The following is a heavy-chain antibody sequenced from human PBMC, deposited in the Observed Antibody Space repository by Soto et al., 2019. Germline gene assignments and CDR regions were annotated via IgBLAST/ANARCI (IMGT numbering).Heavy chain of an antibody. J-gene: IGHJ6*02. Sequence: PGGSLRLSCAASGFTFSAYAFHWVRQAPGKGLEWLSVISYDGRETHYADSVEGRFIISRDGSKNTLFLQMNSLRAEDTAVYYCATRRDASYYYGMDVWGQGTTVTVSS. D-gene: IGHD2-2*01. CDR1: GFTFSAYA. V-gene: IGHV3-30-3*01. CDR3: ATRRDASYYYGMDV. CDR2: ISYDGRET.